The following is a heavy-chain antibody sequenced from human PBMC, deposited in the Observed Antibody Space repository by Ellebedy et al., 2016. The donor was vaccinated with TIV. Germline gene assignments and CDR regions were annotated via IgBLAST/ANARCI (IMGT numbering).Heavy chain of an antibody. CDR2: IKEDGSEI. D-gene: IGHD5-24*01. CDR3: TRDWTPHNSDIPQNDHDAFDI. J-gene: IGHJ3*02. CDR1: QFTFKNYW. V-gene: IGHV3-7*01. Sequence: GGSLRLXCVASQFTFKNYWMSWVRQAPGKGLEWLANIKEDGSEIYYADSVKGRFTISRDNAKNSLSLQMNSLRVEDTAVYYCTRDWTPHNSDIPQNDHDAFDIWGQGTMVTVSS.